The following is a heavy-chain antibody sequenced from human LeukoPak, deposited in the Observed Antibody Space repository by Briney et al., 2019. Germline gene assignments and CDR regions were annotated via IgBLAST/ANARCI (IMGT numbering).Heavy chain of an antibody. CDR1: GYIFRNYG. J-gene: IGHJ4*02. Sequence: PGRSLRLSCAASGYIFRNYGMHWVRQAPGKGLGWLAVVNFDGRNKYYADSVKGRFTISRDDSKNTLYLQMNRLRPEDTGIYYCAKWEGNSEYYLDYWGQGTLVTVSS. V-gene: IGHV3-33*06. CDR3: AKWEGNSEYYLDY. CDR2: VNFDGRNK. D-gene: IGHD1-26*01.